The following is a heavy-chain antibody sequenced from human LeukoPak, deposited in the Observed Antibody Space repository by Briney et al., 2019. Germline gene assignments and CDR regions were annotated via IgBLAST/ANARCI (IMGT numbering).Heavy chain of an antibody. CDR1: GFTLSSYA. J-gene: IGHJ4*02. Sequence: GSLRLSCAASGFTLSSYAMTWVRQAPGRGLEWVSSVDGGGGGTYYADSVKGRFTISRDNSKDTLYLQMNGLRAEDTAVYFCAKQSAGSAAWYSLHYDFWGQGTLVTVSS. CDR3: AKQSAGSAAWYSLHYDF. V-gene: IGHV3-23*01. D-gene: IGHD6-13*01. CDR2: VDGGGGGT.